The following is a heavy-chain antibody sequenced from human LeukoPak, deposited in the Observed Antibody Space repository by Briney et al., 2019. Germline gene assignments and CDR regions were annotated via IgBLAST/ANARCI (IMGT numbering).Heavy chain of an antibody. D-gene: IGHD2-2*01. Sequence: ASVKVSCKASGYTFTGYYMHWVRQAPGQGLEWMGRINPNSGGTNYAQKFQGRATMTRDTSISTAYMELSRLRSDDTAVYYCARDGEYCSSTSCYGHYYYYMDVWGKGITVTVSS. CDR1: GYTFTGYY. CDR3: ARDGEYCSSTSCYGHYYYYMDV. CDR2: INPNSGGT. J-gene: IGHJ6*03. V-gene: IGHV1-2*06.